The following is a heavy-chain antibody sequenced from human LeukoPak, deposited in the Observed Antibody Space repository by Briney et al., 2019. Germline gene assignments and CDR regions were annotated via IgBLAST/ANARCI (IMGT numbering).Heavy chain of an antibody. CDR1: GGSLCGYY. CDR2: INNSGST. V-gene: IGHV4-34*01. CDR3: ARLLRGYRGYRPQYQDF. J-gene: IGHJ4*02. Sequence: SETLSHTCAVYGGSLCGYYWSWIPPPPGKGREWMGEINNSGSTNYHPSLKRRDTISVDTPKNQFFLKLSSVTAADTAVYYCARLLRGYRGYRPQYQDFWGQGTLATVS. D-gene: IGHD5-12*01.